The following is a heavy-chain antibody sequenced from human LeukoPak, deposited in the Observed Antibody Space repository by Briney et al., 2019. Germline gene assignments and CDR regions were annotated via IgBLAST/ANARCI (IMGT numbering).Heavy chain of an antibody. Sequence: ASVKVSCKASGYTFTSYGISWVRQAPGQGLEWMGWISAYNGNTNYAQKLQGRVTITADESTSTAYMELSSLRSEDTAVYYCARDPEGGANDYWGQGTLVTVSS. D-gene: IGHD1-26*01. CDR2: ISAYNGNT. V-gene: IGHV1-18*01. CDR3: ARDPEGGANDY. CDR1: GYTFTSYG. J-gene: IGHJ4*02.